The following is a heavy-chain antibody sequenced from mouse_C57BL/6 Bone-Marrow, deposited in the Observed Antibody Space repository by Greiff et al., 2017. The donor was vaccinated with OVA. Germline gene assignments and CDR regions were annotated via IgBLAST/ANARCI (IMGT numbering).Heavy chain of an antibody. CDR2: INYDGSST. V-gene: IGHV5-16*01. D-gene: IGHD1-1*01. CDR1: GFTFSDYY. Sequence: EVKLMESEGGLVQPGSSMKLSCTASGFTFSDYYMAWVRQVPEKGLEWVANINYDGSSTYYLDSLKSRFIISRDNAKNILYLQMSSLKSEDTATYYCARGATTVVSPYYAMDYWGQGTSVTVSS. J-gene: IGHJ4*01. CDR3: ARGATTVVSPYYAMDY.